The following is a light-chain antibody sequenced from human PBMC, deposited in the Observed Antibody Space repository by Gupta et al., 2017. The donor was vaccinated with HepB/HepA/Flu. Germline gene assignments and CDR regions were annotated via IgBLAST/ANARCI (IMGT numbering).Light chain of an antibody. CDR2: DVS. V-gene: IGLV2-14*01. CDR3: SSYARISTPLI. J-gene: IGLJ2*01. CDR1: SGDVGGYKY. Sequence: QSALTQPASVSGSPGQSITISCTGTSGDVGGYKYVSWYQQHPGKAPKLMIYDVSNRPSGVSDRFSGSKSGNTASLTIAGLQAEDEADYYCSSYARISTPLIFGGGTRLTVL.